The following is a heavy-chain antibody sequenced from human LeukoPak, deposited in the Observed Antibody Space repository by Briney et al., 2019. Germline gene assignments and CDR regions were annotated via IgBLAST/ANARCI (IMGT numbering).Heavy chain of an antibody. CDR2: INHSGST. J-gene: IGHJ4*02. CDR1: GGSFSGYY. V-gene: IGHV4-34*01. D-gene: IGHD3-22*01. Sequence: LSETLSLTCAGYGGSFSGYYWSWIRQPPGKGLEWIGEINHSGSTNYNPSLKSRVTISVDTSKNQFSLKLSSVTAADTAVYYSARDTYYYDSSGYWADYWGQGTLVTVSS. CDR3: ARDTYYYDSSGYWADY.